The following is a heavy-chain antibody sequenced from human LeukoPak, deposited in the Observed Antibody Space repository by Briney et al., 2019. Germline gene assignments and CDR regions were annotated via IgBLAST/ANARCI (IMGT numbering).Heavy chain of an antibody. Sequence: SSETLSLTCAVYGGSFSGYYWSWIRQPPGKGLEWIGEINHSGSTNYNPSLKSRVTIPVDTSKNQFSLKLSSVTAADTAVYYCARDLHYDILTGTYYGMDVWGKGTTVTVSS. D-gene: IGHD3-9*01. J-gene: IGHJ6*04. V-gene: IGHV4-34*01. CDR2: INHSGST. CDR3: ARDLHYDILTGTYYGMDV. CDR1: GGSFSGYY.